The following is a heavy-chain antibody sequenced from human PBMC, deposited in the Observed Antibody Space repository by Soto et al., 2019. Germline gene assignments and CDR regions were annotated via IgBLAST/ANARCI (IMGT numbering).Heavy chain of an antibody. V-gene: IGHV2-5*02. CDR2: IYWDDDK. J-gene: IGHJ4*02. Sequence: SGPTLVNPTQTLTLTCTFSGFSLSTSGMGLGWIRQPPGKALEWLALIYWDDDKRYSPSLSSRLTITKDTSKNQVVLTMTNMVPVDTATYYCAHKAAPFDYWGQGTLVTVSS. CDR3: AHKAAPFDY. D-gene: IGHD2-15*01. CDR1: GFSLSTSGMG.